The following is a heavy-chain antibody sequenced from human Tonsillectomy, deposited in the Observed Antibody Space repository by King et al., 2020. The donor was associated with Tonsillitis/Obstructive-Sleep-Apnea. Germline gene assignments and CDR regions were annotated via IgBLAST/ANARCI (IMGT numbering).Heavy chain of an antibody. D-gene: IGHD2-2*01. J-gene: IGHJ5*02. Sequence: VQLVESGGGLVQPGGSLRLSCAASGFTFSSYWMSWVRQAPGKGLEWVANIKQDGSEKYYVDSVKGRFTISRDNAKNSLYLQMNSLRAEDTAVYYCAREVGDQLLGDWFDPWGQGTLVTVSS. V-gene: IGHV3-7*03. CDR2: IKQDGSEK. CDR1: GFTFSSYW. CDR3: AREVGDQLLGDWFDP.